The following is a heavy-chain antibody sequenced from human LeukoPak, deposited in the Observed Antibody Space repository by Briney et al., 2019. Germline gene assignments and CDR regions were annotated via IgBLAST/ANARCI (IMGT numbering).Heavy chain of an antibody. Sequence: SGPALLKSTQTRTLTCTFSVVLLRTVGMRGSGVRQPPGKSLEWLARIDWDDDKFYSPSLKTRLSISKDTSKNQVVLTMTNMDPVDTATYYCARIPPYSSGWYYFDYWGQGTLVTVSS. CDR1: VVLLRTVGMR. J-gene: IGHJ4*02. D-gene: IGHD6-19*01. CDR3: ARIPPYSSGWYYFDY. V-gene: IGHV2-70*04. CDR2: IDWDDDK.